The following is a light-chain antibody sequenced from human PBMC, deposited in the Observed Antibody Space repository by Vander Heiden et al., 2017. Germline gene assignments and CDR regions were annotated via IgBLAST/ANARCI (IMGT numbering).Light chain of an antibody. CDR2: EVS. J-gene: IGLJ2*01. Sequence: QSALTQPASVSGSPGQSITISCTGTSSDVGSYNLVSWYQQHPGKAPKLMIYEVSKRPSGVSNRFSGSKSGNTASLTISGLQAEDEADYYCCSYASSNTLLFGGGTKLTV. CDR1: SSDVGSYNL. V-gene: IGLV2-23*02. CDR3: CSYASSNTLL.